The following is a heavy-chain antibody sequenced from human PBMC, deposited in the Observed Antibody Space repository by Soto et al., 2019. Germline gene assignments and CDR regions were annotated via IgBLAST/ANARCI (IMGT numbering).Heavy chain of an antibody. Sequence: DVQLVASGGGWIQPGGSLRLSCAALGLTVRGKKYITWVRQAPGKGLEWVSALYDVDGTYYADSAKGRFTISRDNSNNIIYLQMNSLGPDATAVYYCAIWLEREHAYDIWGLGKMVTVSS. J-gene: IGHJ3*02. CDR3: AIWLEREHAYDI. D-gene: IGHD1-1*01. CDR1: GLTVRGKKY. V-gene: IGHV3-53*01. CDR2: LYDVDGT.